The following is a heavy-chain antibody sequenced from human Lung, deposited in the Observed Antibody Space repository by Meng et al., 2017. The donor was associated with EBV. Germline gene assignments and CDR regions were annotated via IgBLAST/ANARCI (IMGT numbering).Heavy chain of an antibody. Sequence: QVQRQVSGPGLVKPSQTLSLTCAVSGGSISSGGYYWSWIRQSPEKGLEWIGHIYYSGRTYYNPSLKSRVTISVDTSKNQFSLRLSSVTAADTAVYYCARNYYFDYWGQGTLVTVSS. CDR1: GGSISSGGYY. CDR3: ARNYYFDY. CDR2: IYYSGRT. V-gene: IGHV4-30-4*01. J-gene: IGHJ4*02.